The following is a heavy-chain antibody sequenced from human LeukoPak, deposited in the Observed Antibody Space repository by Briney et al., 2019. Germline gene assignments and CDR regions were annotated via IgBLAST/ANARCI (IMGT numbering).Heavy chain of an antibody. Sequence: GGSLRLSCAASGFIFKTYGMHWVRQAPGKGLEWVAIIWYDGSNKYYADSIKGRFTISRDNSKNTLYLQMNSVSVEDTAVYYCARGAYGGASTFDYWGQGTLVTVSS. J-gene: IGHJ4*02. CDR3: ARGAYGGASTFDY. D-gene: IGHD1-26*01. V-gene: IGHV3-33*01. CDR2: IWYDGSNK. CDR1: GFIFKTYG.